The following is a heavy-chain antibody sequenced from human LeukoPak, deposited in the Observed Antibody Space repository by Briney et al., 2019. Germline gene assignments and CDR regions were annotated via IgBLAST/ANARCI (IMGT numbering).Heavy chain of an antibody. J-gene: IGHJ3*02. CDR1: GYTFTSYG. CDR3: ARMHGSGTYNWDAFDI. CDR2: INPNSGDT. Sequence: GASVKVSCKASGYTFTSYGISWVRQAPGQGLEWMGWINPNSGDTNSAQKFQGRVTMTGDTSISTAYMELNKLRSDDTAVYYCARMHGSGTYNWDAFDIWGQGTMVTVSS. V-gene: IGHV1-2*02. D-gene: IGHD1-26*01.